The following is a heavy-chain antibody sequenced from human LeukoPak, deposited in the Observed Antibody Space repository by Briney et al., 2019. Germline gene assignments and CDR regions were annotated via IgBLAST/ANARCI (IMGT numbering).Heavy chain of an antibody. D-gene: IGHD3-3*01. V-gene: IGHV4-4*07. CDR2: IYTSGST. Sequence: PSETLSLTCTVSGGSISSYYWSWTRQPAGKGLEWIGRIYTSGSTNYNPSPKSRVTMSVDTSKNQFSLKLSSVTAADTAVYYCARTLLAGLQHDYWGQGTLVTVSS. CDR3: ARTLLAGLQHDY. CDR1: GGSISSYY. J-gene: IGHJ4*02.